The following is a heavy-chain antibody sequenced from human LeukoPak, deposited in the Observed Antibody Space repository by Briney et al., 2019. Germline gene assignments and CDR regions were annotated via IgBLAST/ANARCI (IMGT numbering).Heavy chain of an antibody. V-gene: IGHV4-59*01. Sequence: SETLSLTCTVSGGSISSYYWSWIRQPPGKGLEWIGYIYYSGSTNYNPSLKSRVTISVDTSKNQFSLKLSSVTAADTAVYYCARGARRLPLWYWGQGTLVTVSS. CDR1: GGSISSYY. D-gene: IGHD6-25*01. CDR2: IYYSGST. CDR3: ARGARRLPLWY. J-gene: IGHJ4*02.